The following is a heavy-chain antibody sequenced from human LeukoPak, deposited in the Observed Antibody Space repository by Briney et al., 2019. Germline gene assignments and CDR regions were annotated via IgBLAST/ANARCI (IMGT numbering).Heavy chain of an antibody. V-gene: IGHV4-4*07. CDR3: ARGAVGSTPHVALDI. CDR1: GGSIRNYY. D-gene: IGHD1-26*01. Sequence: SETLSLTCTVSGGSIRNYYWNWIRQSAGKGLELIGRIHISGSTNSNPSLKSRVTKSVDTSKNQFSLRLSSVTAADTAVYYCARGAVGSTPHVALDIWGQGTMVIVSS. CDR2: IHISGST. J-gene: IGHJ3*02.